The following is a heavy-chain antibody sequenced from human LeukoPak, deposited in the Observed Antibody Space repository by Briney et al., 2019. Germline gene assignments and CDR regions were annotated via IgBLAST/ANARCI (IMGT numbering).Heavy chain of an antibody. D-gene: IGHD1-26*01. CDR3: ARVGYSGSYYHAFEI. V-gene: IGHV4-38-2*02. CDR2: IYHSGST. CDR1: GYSIDSGFY. J-gene: IGHJ3*02. Sequence: PSETLSLTCTVSGYSIDSGFYWGWIRQPPGKGLEWIANIYHSGSTYYNPSLQSRVNISVDTSKNQFSLNLATVAATDTAMYYWARVGYSGSYYHAFEIWGQGTMVTVSS.